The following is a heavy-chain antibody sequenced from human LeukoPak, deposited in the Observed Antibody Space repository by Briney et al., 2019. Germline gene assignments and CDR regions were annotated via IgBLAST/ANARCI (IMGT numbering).Heavy chain of an antibody. D-gene: IGHD3-3*01. CDR1: GYSISSGYY. CDR2: IYHSGST. Sequence: SETLSLTCAVSGYSISSGYYWGWIRQPPGKGLEWIGSIYHSGSTFYNPSLKSRVTISADTSKNQFSLKLSSVTAADTAVYYCARRADFWSGNFDYRGQGALVTVSS. CDR3: ARRADFWSGNFDY. J-gene: IGHJ4*02. V-gene: IGHV4-38-2*01.